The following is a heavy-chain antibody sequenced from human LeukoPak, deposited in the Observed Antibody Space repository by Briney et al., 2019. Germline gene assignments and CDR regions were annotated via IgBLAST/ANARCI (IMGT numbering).Heavy chain of an antibody. CDR1: GFTFSSYA. CDR3: AKEGRRLVYYYYGMDV. Sequence: GGSLRLSCVASGFTFSSYAMSWVRQAPGKGLEWVSAISGSGGSTYYADSVKGRFTISRDNSKNTLYLQMNSLRAEDTAVYYCAKEGRRLVYYYYGMDVWGQGTTVTVSS. V-gene: IGHV3-23*01. CDR2: ISGSGGST. J-gene: IGHJ6*02.